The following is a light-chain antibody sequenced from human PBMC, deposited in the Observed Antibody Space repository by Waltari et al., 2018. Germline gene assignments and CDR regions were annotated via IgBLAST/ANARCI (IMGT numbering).Light chain of an antibody. CDR3: QQYNDWKT. V-gene: IGKV3-15*01. CDR2: GAS. Sequence: EILMTQSPATLSVSPGERAPLSCRASQSVSSKLAWYQQKPGQAPRLLIYGASTRATGIPARFSGSGSGTEFTLSISSLQSEDFAVYYCQQYNDWKTFGQGTKVEIK. CDR1: QSVSSK. J-gene: IGKJ1*01.